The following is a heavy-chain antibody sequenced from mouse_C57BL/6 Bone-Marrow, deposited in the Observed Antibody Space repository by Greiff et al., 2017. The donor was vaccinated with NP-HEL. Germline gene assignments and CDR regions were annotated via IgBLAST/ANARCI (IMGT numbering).Heavy chain of an antibody. CDR2: IYPRSGNT. V-gene: IGHV1-81*01. CDR3: ARKGYDYTWFAY. D-gene: IGHD2-4*01. Sequence: QVQLQQSGAELARPGASVKLSCKASGYTFTSYGISWVKQRTGQSLEWIGEIYPRSGNTYYNEKFKGKATLTADKSSSTAYMELRSLTSEDSAVYFCARKGYDYTWFAYWGQGTLVTVSA. CDR1: GYTFTSYG. J-gene: IGHJ3*01.